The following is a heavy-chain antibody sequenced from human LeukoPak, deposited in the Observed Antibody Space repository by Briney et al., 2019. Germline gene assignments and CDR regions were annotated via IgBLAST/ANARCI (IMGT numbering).Heavy chain of an antibody. Sequence: GGSLRLSCAASGFTFSSYSMNWVRQAPGKGLEWVSFISSSSSYIYYADSVKGRFTISRDNAKNSLYLQMNSLRVEDTAVYYCAGGSSSWYYLDYWGQGTLVTVSS. CDR2: ISSSSSYI. J-gene: IGHJ4*02. CDR1: GFTFSSYS. V-gene: IGHV3-21*01. CDR3: AGGSSSWYYLDY. D-gene: IGHD6-13*01.